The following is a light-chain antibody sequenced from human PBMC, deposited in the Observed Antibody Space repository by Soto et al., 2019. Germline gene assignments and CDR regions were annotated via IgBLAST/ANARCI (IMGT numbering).Light chain of an antibody. CDR2: DAS. V-gene: IGKV3-20*01. CDR3: QQYGSSPS. J-gene: IGKJ4*01. Sequence: EIVLTQSPATLSLSPGERATLSCRASQSVSSYLAWYQQKPGQAPRLLIYDASNRATGIPARFTGSGSGTEFTLTISRLEPEDFAVYYCQQYGSSPSFGGGTKVDIK. CDR1: QSVSSY.